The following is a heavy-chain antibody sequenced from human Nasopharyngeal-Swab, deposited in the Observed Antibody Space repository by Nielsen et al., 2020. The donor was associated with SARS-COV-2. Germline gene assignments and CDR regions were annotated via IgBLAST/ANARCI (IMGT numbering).Heavy chain of an antibody. J-gene: IGHJ6*02. CDR2: IYYSGST. Sequence: WIRQPSGKGLEWIGYIYYSGSTNYNPSLKSRVTISVDTSKNQFSLKLSSVTAADTAVYYCARRAVGGYHPNYYYGMDVWGQGTTVTVSS. CDR3: ARRAVGGYHPNYYYGMDV. V-gene: IGHV4-59*08. D-gene: IGHD5-18*01.